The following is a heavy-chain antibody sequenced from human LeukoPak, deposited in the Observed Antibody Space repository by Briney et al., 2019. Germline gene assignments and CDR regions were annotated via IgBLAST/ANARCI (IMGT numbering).Heavy chain of an antibody. CDR1: GFTPGGYW. D-gene: IGHD6-13*01. CDR2: IGSSSGYI. J-gene: IGHJ4*02. CDR3: ARDLHSSKY. V-gene: IGHV3-21*01. Sequence: GGPLRLSCAASGFTPGGYWMPWVRKAPGGGLEWVSSIGSSSGYIYYADSVRGRFTISRDNAKNSLYLQMNSLRAEDTAVYYCARDLHSSKYWGQGTLVTVSS.